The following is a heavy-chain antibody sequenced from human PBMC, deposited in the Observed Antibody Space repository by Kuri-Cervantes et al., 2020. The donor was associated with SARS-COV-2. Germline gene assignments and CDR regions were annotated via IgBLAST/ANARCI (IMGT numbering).Heavy chain of an antibody. CDR1: GYTFTGYY. D-gene: IGHD6-19*01. J-gene: IGHJ5*02. V-gene: IGHV1-46*01. CDR3: VRGCGPNSIAVAGTINPNWFDP. Sequence: ASVKVSCKASGYTFTGYYMHWVRQAPGQGLEWMGIINPSGGSTSYAQKFQGRVTMTRDTSTSTVYMELSSLRAEDMTVYYCVRGCGPNSIAVAGTINPNWFDPWGQGTLVTVSS. CDR2: INPSGGST.